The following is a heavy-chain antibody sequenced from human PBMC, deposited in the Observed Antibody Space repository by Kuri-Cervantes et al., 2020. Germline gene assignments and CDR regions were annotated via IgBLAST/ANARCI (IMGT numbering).Heavy chain of an antibody. CDR1: GFTFSDHY. D-gene: IGHD4/OR15-4a*01. J-gene: IGHJ4*02. Sequence: GESLKISCVASGFTFSDHYMDWVRQAPGKGLEWVGRARNKANSYNTEYAAAVKGRFSVSRDDSKNSLYLQMNSLKFEDTAVYFCARGYPGALTFGYWGLGTLVTVSS. V-gene: IGHV3-72*01. CDR3: ARGYPGALTFGY. CDR2: ARNKANSYNT.